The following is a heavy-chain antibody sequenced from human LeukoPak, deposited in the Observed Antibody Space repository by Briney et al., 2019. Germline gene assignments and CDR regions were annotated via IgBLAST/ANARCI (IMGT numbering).Heavy chain of an antibody. CDR3: AKAPPSSYYYYYGMDV. CDR1: GFAFSSYA. J-gene: IGHJ6*02. CDR2: ISGSGGST. V-gene: IGHV3-23*01. Sequence: GGSLRLSCAASGFAFSSYAMSWVRQAPGKGLEWVSAISGSGGSTYYADSVKGRFTISRDISKNTLYLQMNSLRAEDTAVYYCAKAPPSSYYYYYGMDVWGQGTTVTVSS. D-gene: IGHD6-13*01.